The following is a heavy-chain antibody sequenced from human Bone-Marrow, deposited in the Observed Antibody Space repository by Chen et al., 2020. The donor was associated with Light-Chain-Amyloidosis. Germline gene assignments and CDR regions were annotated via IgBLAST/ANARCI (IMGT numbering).Heavy chain of an antibody. J-gene: IGHJ4*02. D-gene: IGHD5-12*01. Sequence: EQSGPEVKKPGESLKISCKGSGDTFPNYWIGWVRQMPGKGLEWMGVIYPDDSDARYSPSFEGQVTISADKSITTAYMQWRSLKASDTAMYYCARRRDGYNFDYWGLGTLVTVSS. V-gene: IGHV5-51*01. CDR3: ARRRDGYNFDY. CDR2: IYPDDSDA. CDR1: GDTFPNYW.